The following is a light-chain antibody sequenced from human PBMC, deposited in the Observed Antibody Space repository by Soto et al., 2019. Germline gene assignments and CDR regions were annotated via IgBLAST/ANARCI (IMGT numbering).Light chain of an antibody. Sequence: EIVMTQSPATLSVSPGARATLSCRASQSVSSDLAWYHQKPGQAPRLLIYGASTRATGIPARFSGSGSGTEFTLTINSLQSEDFAVYYCQQDNNWPRTFGQGTKVEIK. CDR1: QSVSSD. CDR2: GAS. V-gene: IGKV3-15*01. J-gene: IGKJ1*01. CDR3: QQDNNWPRT.